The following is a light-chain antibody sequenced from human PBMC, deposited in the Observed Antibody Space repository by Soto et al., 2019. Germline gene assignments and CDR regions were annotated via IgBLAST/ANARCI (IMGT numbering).Light chain of an antibody. CDR3: QHRSIWPVS. V-gene: IGKV3-11*01. J-gene: IGKJ5*01. CDR2: DAS. CDR1: QSVSSY. Sequence: EIVLTQSPATLSLSPGERATLSCRASQSVSSYLAWYQQKPGQAPRLLMFDASNRATDIPARFSGSGSGTDFTLTISSLEPEDFAVYYCQHRSIWPVSFGQGTRLEIK.